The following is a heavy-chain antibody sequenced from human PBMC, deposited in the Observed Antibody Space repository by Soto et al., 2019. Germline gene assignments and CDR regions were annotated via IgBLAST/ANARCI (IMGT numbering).Heavy chain of an antibody. CDR3: ARGGSYYYGSGSYPNDY. D-gene: IGHD3-10*01. CDR2: TYYRSKWYT. Sequence: QTLSLTCAISGGSDSSNSAASYWNRQSPSRGLEWLARTYYRSKWYTDYAVSVKSRITINPDTSKNQFSLQLNSVTPEDTAVYFCARGGSYYYGSGSYPNDYWGQGTLVTVSS. CDR1: GGSDSSNSAA. V-gene: IGHV6-1*01. J-gene: IGHJ4*02.